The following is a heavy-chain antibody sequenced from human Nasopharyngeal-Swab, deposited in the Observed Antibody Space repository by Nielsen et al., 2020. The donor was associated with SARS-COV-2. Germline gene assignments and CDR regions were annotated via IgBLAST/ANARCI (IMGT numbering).Heavy chain of an antibody. Sequence: GGSLRLSCAASGFTFSSFGMHWVRQAPGKGLEWVSTISESGGATNYADSVKGRFTISRDNSENTLYMQMNSLRAEDTAVYYCANRRGSSWHPYCFDYWGQGTLVTVSS. CDR1: GFTFSSFG. D-gene: IGHD6-13*01. CDR3: ANRRGSSWHPYCFDY. J-gene: IGHJ4*02. V-gene: IGHV3-23*01. CDR2: ISESGGAT.